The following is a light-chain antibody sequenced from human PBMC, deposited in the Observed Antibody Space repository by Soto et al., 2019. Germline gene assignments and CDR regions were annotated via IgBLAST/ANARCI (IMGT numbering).Light chain of an antibody. CDR3: QESYIQPTN. V-gene: IGKV1-39*01. J-gene: IGKJ1*01. Sequence: TPNPSHPSASVHYRSTITCRASQSISSYLNWYQKKPGRAPKLLIYAASSLQSGVPSRFSGSGSGTDFTLTISSLQPEDFATYCCQESYIQPTNFGQGTKVEI. CDR1: QSISSY. CDR2: AAS.